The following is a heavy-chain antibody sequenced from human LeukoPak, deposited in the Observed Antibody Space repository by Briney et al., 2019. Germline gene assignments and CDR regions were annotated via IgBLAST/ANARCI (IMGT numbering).Heavy chain of an antibody. D-gene: IGHD1-1*01. CDR3: ARDAWKDRYFDY. Sequence: GGSLRLSCAASGFTFTSYWISWVRQAPGKGLEWVANIKQGGSERYYVDSVKGRFTISRDSAKNSVYLQINSLRAEDTAVYYCARDAWKDRYFDYWGQGTLVTVSS. CDR1: GFTFTSYW. J-gene: IGHJ4*02. V-gene: IGHV3-7*01. CDR2: IKQGGSER.